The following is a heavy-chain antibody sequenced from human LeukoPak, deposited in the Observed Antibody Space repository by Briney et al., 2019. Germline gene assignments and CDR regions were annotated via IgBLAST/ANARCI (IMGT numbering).Heavy chain of an antibody. CDR1: GGSFSAYY. D-gene: IGHD5-18*01. CDR3: APRGDIEHSYVYGKWFDP. V-gene: IGHV4-34*01. Sequence: SETLSLTCTVYGGSFSAYYWTWIRQPPGKGLEWIGEINHSGSSNYNSSLRSRVTISVDTSYKQFPLRLSSVTAADTAVYYCAPRGDIEHSYVYGKWFDPWGQGTRVTVS. J-gene: IGHJ5*02. CDR2: INHSGSS.